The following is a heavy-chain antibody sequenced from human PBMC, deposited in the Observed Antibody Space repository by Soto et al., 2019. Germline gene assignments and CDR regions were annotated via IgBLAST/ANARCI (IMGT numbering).Heavy chain of an antibody. CDR1: GGSISSGGYY. CDR2: IYYSGST. V-gene: IGHV4-31*03. J-gene: IGHJ6*02. D-gene: IGHD6-6*01. CDR3: ARDSQYSSSPGSGSYYYYGMDV. Sequence: QVQLQESGPGLVKPSQTLSLTCTVSGGSISSGGYYWSWIRQHPGKGLEWIGYIYYSGSTYYNPSLKSRVTIAVDTSKNQFSLKLSSVTAADTAVYYCARDSQYSSSPGSGSYYYYGMDVWGQGTTVTVSS.